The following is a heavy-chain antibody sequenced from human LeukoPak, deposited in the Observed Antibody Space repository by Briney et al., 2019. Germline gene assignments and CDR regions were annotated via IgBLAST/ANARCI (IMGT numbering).Heavy chain of an antibody. D-gene: IGHD2-2*01. J-gene: IGHJ4*02. Sequence: GESLKISCRGSGYSFTTYWIGWVRQMPGKGLEWVGISYPGDSDTRYSPSFQGQVTMSADKSINTAYLQWSSLKASDTAMYHCARRQGCSSTSCPPDSWGQGTLVTVSS. CDR3: ARRQGCSSTSCPPDS. CDR2: SYPGDSDT. CDR1: GYSFTTYW. V-gene: IGHV5-51*01.